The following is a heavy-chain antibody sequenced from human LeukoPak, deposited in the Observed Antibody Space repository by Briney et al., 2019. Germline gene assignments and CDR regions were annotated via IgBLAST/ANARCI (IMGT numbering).Heavy chain of an antibody. CDR1: GGSISSGGYY. V-gene: IGHV4-31*03. Sequence: QTLSLTCTVSGGSISSGGYYWSWIRQHPGKGLEWIGYIYYSGSTYYNPSLKSRVTISVDTSKNQFSLKLSSVTAADTAVYYCAREYYYGSGSYYNADWGQGTLVTVSS. CDR2: IYYSGST. J-gene: IGHJ4*02. D-gene: IGHD3-10*01. CDR3: AREYYYGSGSYYNAD.